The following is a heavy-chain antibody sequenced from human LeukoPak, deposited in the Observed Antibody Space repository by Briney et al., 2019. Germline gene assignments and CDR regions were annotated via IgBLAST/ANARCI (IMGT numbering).Heavy chain of an antibody. J-gene: IGHJ4*02. Sequence: GGSLRLSCAASGFTFSTYAMSWVRQAAGKGLEWVSLISGSGGGTYYADSVKGRFTISRDNSKNTLYLQMNSLRAEDTAVYYCAKGHDFWSGYYDYWGQGTLVTVSS. CDR2: ISGSGGGT. V-gene: IGHV3-23*01. CDR3: AKGHDFWSGYYDY. D-gene: IGHD3-3*01. CDR1: GFTFSTYA.